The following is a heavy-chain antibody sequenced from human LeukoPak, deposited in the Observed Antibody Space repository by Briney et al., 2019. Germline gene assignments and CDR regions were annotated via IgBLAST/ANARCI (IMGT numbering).Heavy chain of an antibody. J-gene: IGHJ4*02. CDR1: GFNFNTYF. Sequence: GGSLRLSCAASGFNFNTYFMHWVRRVPGKGLVWVSRIDTDGKTTTYADSVKGRFTISRDNAKNTVYLQMNSLRAEDTAVYYCVRDKDGYNFWGQGTLVSVSS. D-gene: IGHD5-24*01. CDR3: VRDKDGYNF. V-gene: IGHV3-74*01. CDR2: IDTDGKTT.